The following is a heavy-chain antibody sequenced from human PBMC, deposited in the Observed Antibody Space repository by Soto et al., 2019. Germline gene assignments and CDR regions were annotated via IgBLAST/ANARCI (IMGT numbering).Heavy chain of an antibody. D-gene: IGHD3-10*01. CDR2: MSPSSGNT. CDR1: GYTFTTYE. CDR3: ARVGGQLFGDHGMDV. Sequence: QVQLVQSGAEVKKPGAPVKVSCKASGYTFTTYEINWVRQVPGQGLEWMGWMSPSSGNTGYVDPFRGRVTMTSNTSMTTAYMELSSLRSEDTAVYYCARVGGQLFGDHGMDVWGQGTTVTVSS. J-gene: IGHJ6*02. V-gene: IGHV1-8*01.